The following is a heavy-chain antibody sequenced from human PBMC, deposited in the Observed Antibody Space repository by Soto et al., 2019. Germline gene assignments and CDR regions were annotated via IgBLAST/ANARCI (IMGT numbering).Heavy chain of an antibody. J-gene: IGHJ4*02. V-gene: IGHV4-39*01. CDR1: GGSISSSSYY. CDR2: IYYSGST. Sequence: QLQLQESGPGLVKPSETLSLTCTVSGGSISSSSYYWGWIRQPPGKGLEWIGSIYYSGSTYYIPSLKSRVTISVDTSKTQFSLKLRSVTAADTAVYYCARSDCSGGSCPFDYWGQGTLVTVSS. D-gene: IGHD2-15*01. CDR3: ARSDCSGGSCPFDY.